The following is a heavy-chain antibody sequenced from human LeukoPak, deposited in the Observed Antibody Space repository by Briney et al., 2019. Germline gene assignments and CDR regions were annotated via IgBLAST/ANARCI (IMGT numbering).Heavy chain of an antibody. J-gene: IGHJ4*02. Sequence: TGGSLRLSCAASGFTFSSYGMHWVRQAPGKGLEGVAVIWYDGSNKYYADSVKGRFTISRDNSKNTLYLQMNSLRAEDTAVYYCARGGTFGPMPLDYWGQGTLVTVSS. V-gene: IGHV3-33*01. CDR2: IWYDGSNK. CDR1: GFTFSSYG. D-gene: IGHD2/OR15-2a*01. CDR3: ARGGTFGPMPLDY.